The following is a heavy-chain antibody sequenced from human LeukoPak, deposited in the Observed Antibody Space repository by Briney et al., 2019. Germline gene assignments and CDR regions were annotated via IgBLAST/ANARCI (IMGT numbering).Heavy chain of an antibody. Sequence: GGSLRLSCAASGFTFSSYSMNWVRQAPGKGLEWVSSISSSSSYIYYADSVKGRFTISRDNAKNSLYLQMNSLRAEDTAVYYCARAGFGPILTGYYFLDYWGQGTLVTVSS. D-gene: IGHD3-9*01. V-gene: IGHV3-21*01. CDR1: GFTFSSYS. CDR2: ISSSSSYI. CDR3: ARAGFGPILTGYYFLDY. J-gene: IGHJ4*02.